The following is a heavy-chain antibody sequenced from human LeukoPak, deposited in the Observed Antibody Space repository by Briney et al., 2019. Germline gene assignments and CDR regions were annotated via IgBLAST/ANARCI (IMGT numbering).Heavy chain of an antibody. V-gene: IGHV4-59*01. Sequence: SETLSLTCSVSVGSISSYYWSWIRLPPGKGLEWIGLIYSSGSTNYNPSLKSRVATSVDTSKNQFSLNLISVTAEDTAVYYCATGPMTYFDFWGQGTLVTVSS. CDR3: ATGPMTYFDF. J-gene: IGHJ4*02. CDR2: IYSSGST. CDR1: VGSISSYY.